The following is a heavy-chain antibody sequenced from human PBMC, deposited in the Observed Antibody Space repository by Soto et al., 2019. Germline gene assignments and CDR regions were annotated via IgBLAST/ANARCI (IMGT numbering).Heavy chain of an antibody. J-gene: IGHJ5*02. CDR2: IIPIFGTA. V-gene: IGHV1-69*05. CDR3: AREPGYSGYDLDWLDP. D-gene: IGHD5-12*01. Sequence: ASVKVSCKASVRTFTSYAISWVRQAPGQGLEWMGGIIPIFGTANYAQKLQGRVTITTDKSTSTAYMELRSLRSDDTAVYYCAREPGYSGYDLDWLDPWGQGTLVTVSS. CDR1: VRTFTSYA.